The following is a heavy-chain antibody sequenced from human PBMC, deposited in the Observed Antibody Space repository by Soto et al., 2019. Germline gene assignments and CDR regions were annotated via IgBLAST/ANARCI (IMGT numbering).Heavy chain of an antibody. Sequence: PSETLSLTCAVYGGSFSGYYWSWIRQPPGKGLEWIGEINHSGSTNYNPSLKSRVTISVDTSKNQFSLKLSSVTAADTAVYYCARGTFFGVVIISPVGYYFDYWGQGTLVTSPQ. J-gene: IGHJ4*02. CDR3: ARGTFFGVVIISPVGYYFDY. CDR2: INHSGST. D-gene: IGHD3-3*01. V-gene: IGHV4-34*01. CDR1: GGSFSGYY.